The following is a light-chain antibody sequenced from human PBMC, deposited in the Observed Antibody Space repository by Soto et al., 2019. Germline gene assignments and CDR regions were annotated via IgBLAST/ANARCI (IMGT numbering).Light chain of an antibody. CDR2: DVS. CDR3: SSYTSTSTLYV. J-gene: IGLJ1*01. V-gene: IGLV2-14*03. Sequence: QSVLTQPASVSGSPGQSITISCTGTSSDIGGYNYVSWYQQLPGKVPKLIIYDVSNRPSGVSDRFSDSKSGNAASLTISGLQAEDEADYYCSSYTSTSTLYVFGTGTKLTVL. CDR1: SSDIGGYNY.